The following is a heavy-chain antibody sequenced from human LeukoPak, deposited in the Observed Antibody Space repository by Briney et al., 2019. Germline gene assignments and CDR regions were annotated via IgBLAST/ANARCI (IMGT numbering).Heavy chain of an antibody. CDR3: ARDNSDYVWGSYRSHDY. CDR2: INQDGSMK. V-gene: IGHV3-7*01. CDR1: GFTFTSDW. J-gene: IGHJ4*02. Sequence: PGGSLRLSCAASGFTFTSDWMNWVRQAPGKGLEWVASINQDGSMKYYVDSVKGRFTISRDNAKNSLYLQMNSLTAEDTAVYYCARDNSDYVWGSYRSHDYWGQGTLVTVSS. D-gene: IGHD3-16*02.